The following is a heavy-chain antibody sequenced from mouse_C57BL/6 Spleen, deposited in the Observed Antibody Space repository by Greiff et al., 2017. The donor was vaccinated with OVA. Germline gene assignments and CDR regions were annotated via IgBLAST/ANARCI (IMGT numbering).Heavy chain of an antibody. J-gene: IGHJ4*01. CDR2: IWRGGST. CDR1: GFSLTSYG. CDR3: AKNNNYSNYPYAMDY. V-gene: IGHV2-5*01. Sequence: VQGVESGPGLVQPSQSLSITCTVSGFSLTSYGVHWVRQSPGKGLEWLGVIWRGGSTDYNAAFMSRLSITKDNSKSQVFFKMNSLQADDTAIYYCAKNNNYSNYPYAMDYWGQGTSVTVSS. D-gene: IGHD2-5*01.